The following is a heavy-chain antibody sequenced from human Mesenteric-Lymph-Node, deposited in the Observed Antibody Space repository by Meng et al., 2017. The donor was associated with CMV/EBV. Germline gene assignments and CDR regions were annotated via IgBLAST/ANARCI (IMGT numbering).Heavy chain of an antibody. CDR2: NSVGNGNT. V-gene: IGHV1-3*01. J-gene: IGHJ4*02. D-gene: IGHD6-13*01. Sequence: KASGYTFTNEFLHWVRQAPGQTLEWMGWNSVGNGNTRSSQKFQGRVTMTRDTATSTAYMELSSLTSEDTAVYFCARKASPGTLPFDYWGQGTLVTVSS. CDR3: ARKASPGTLPFDY. CDR1: GYTFTNEF.